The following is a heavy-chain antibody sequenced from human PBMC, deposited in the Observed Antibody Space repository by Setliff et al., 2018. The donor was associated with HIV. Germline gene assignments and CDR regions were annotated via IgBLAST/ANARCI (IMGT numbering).Heavy chain of an antibody. J-gene: IGHJ4*02. V-gene: IGHV4-34*01. CDR2: INHSGNT. CDR1: GASINSYY. CDR3: ARGLSGRFDY. D-gene: IGHD6-25*01. Sequence: PSETLSLTCTVSGASINSYYWGWIRQPPVKGLEWIGEINHSGNTNSHPSLKGRVTISVDTSKNQFSLKLTSVTAADTAVYYCARGLSGRFDYWGQGTLVTVSS.